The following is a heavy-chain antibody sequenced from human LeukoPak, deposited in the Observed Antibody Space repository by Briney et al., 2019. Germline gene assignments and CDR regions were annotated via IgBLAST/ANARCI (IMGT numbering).Heavy chain of an antibody. V-gene: IGHV3-23*01. CDR2: ISGSGDGT. D-gene: IGHD3-10*01. CDR3: ARGGGVRGGSMDV. Sequence: QSGGSLRLSCAASGFTFSSYAMSWVRQAPGKGLEWVSAISGSGDGTFYADSVKGRFTISRDNSKNTLYLQMNSLRAEDTAVYYCARGGGVRGGSMDVWGQGTTVTVSS. J-gene: IGHJ6*02. CDR1: GFTFSSYA.